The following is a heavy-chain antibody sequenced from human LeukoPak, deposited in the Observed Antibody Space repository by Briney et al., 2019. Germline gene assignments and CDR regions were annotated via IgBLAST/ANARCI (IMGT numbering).Heavy chain of an antibody. CDR2: IIPIFGTA. D-gene: IGHD2-2*01. J-gene: IGHJ4*02. CDR3: ARGCSSTRCNGGFYY. CDR1: GGTFSSYA. V-gene: IGHV1-69*06. Sequence: SVKVSCKASGGTFSSYAISWVRQAPGQGLEWMGGIIPIFGTANYAQKFQGRVTITADKYTSTAYMELSSLRSEDTAVYYCARGCSSTRCNGGFYYWGQGTLVTVSS.